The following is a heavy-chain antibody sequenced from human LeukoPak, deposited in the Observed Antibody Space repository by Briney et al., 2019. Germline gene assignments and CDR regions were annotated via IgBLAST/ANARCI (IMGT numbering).Heavy chain of an antibody. J-gene: IGHJ4*02. V-gene: IGHV3-30*02. CDR1: GFTFSSYG. CDR3: ARAKPKNMVRGLIMRRESRYYFDY. CDR2: IRYDGSNK. Sequence: GGSLRLSCAASGFTFSSYGMHWVRQAPGKGLEWVAFIRYDGSNKYYADSVKGRFTISRDNSKNTLYLQMNGLRAEDTAVYYCARAKPKNMVRGLIMRRESRYYFDYWGQGTLVTVSS. D-gene: IGHD3-10*01.